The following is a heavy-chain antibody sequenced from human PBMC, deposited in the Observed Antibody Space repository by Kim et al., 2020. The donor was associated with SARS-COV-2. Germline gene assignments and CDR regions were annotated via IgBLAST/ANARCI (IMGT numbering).Heavy chain of an antibody. CDR3: AKESGAMVRGEIYRDFDY. V-gene: IGHV3-23*01. J-gene: IGHJ4*02. D-gene: IGHD3-10*01. Sequence: KGRFTISRDNSKNTLYLQMNSLRAEDTAVYYCAKESGAMVRGEIYRDFDYWGQGTLVTVSS.